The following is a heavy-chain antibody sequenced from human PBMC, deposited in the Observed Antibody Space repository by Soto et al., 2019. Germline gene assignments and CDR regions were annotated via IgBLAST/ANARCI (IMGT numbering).Heavy chain of an antibody. Sequence: AGGSLRLSCAASGFTFSSYAMSWVRQAPGKGLEWVSAISGSGGSTYYADSVKGRFTISRDNSKNTLYLQMNSLRAEDTAVYYCAKARDYGSGSYYNWYFDYWGQGTLVTVSS. D-gene: IGHD3-10*01. CDR1: GFTFSSYA. CDR2: ISGSGGST. J-gene: IGHJ4*02. CDR3: AKARDYGSGSYYNWYFDY. V-gene: IGHV3-23*01.